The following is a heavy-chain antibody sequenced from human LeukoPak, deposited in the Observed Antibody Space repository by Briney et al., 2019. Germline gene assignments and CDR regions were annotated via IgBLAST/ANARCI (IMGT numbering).Heavy chain of an antibody. Sequence: PSETLSLTCTVSGGSLSSYYWSWIRQPPGKRLEWIGYIYYIGSAIYNPSLRSRVTISRDTSKNQFSLKLNSVTAADTAMYYCARDRGFSSAWGGDYYYGMDVWGKGTTVTVSS. J-gene: IGHJ6*04. V-gene: IGHV4-59*01. D-gene: IGHD3-22*01. CDR2: IYYIGSA. CDR3: ARDRGFSSAWGGDYYYGMDV. CDR1: GGSLSSYY.